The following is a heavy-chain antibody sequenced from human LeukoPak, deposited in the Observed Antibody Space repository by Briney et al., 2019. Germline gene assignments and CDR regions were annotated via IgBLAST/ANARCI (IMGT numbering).Heavy chain of an antibody. D-gene: IGHD3-22*01. V-gene: IGHV3-43*02. Sequence: GGSLRLSCAASGFTFDDYAMHWVRQAPGKGLEWVSLISGDGGSTYYADSVKGRFTISRDNSKNSLYLQMNSLRTEDTALYYCAKVFRPYYYDSSGPEDYWGQGTLVTVSS. CDR2: ISGDGGST. J-gene: IGHJ4*02. CDR3: AKVFRPYYYDSSGPEDY. CDR1: GFTFDDYA.